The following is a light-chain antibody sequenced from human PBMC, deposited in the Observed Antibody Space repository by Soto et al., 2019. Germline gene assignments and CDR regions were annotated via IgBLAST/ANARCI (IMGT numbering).Light chain of an antibody. CDR2: DVN. V-gene: IGLV2-14*01. CDR3: SSYTGSSTYVV. J-gene: IGLJ2*01. Sequence: ALTQPASVSGSPGQSITISCTGTSSDVGGYNYVSWYQQHPGKAPKLMIYDVNNRPSGVSNRFSGSKSGNTASLTISGLQAEDEADYYCSSYTGSSTYVVFGGGTQLTVL. CDR1: SSDVGGYNY.